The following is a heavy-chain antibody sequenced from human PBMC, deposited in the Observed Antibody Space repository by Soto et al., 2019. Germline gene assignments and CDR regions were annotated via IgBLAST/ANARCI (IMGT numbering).Heavy chain of an antibody. CDR2: INPSGGST. CDR1: GYTFTSYY. V-gene: IGHV1-46*01. CDR3: ASNEGGNPGAWVALEL. J-gene: IGHJ3*01. D-gene: IGHD3-16*01. Sequence: ASVKISCRASGYTFTSYYMHWVRQAPGQGLEWMGIINPSGGSTSYAQKFQGRVTMTSDTSTSTVYMELSSLRSEDTAVYYCASNEGGNPGAWVALELWAQWKMVTVS.